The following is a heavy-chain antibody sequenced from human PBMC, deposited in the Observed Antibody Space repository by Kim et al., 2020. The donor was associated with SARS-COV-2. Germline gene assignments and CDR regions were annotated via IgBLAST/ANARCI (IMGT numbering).Heavy chain of an antibody. Sequence: ASVKVSCKASGYTFTSYAMNWVRQAPGQGLEWMGWINTNTGNPTYAQGFTGRFVFSLDTSVSTAYLQIRSLKAEDTAVYYCARDLIVVVPAPGYYHYYGMDVWGRGTTVTVSS. D-gene: IGHD2-2*01. CDR3: ARDLIVVVPAPGYYHYYGMDV. CDR2: INTNTGNP. V-gene: IGHV7-4-1*02. CDR1: GYTFTSYA. J-gene: IGHJ6*04.